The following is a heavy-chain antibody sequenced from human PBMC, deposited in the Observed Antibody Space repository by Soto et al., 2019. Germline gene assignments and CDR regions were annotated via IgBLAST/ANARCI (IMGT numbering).Heavy chain of an antibody. CDR1: GFSIISCVYS. CDR2: IYHSGST. Sequence: PSETLSLTCSFSGFSIISCVYSWSCIRQPPGKGLDLIGYIYHSGSTYYNPSLKSRVTISVDRSKNQFSLKLSSVTAADTAVYYCARNYYYHSTGYHYYFDSWGQRTLVTVSS. CDR3: ARNYYYHSTGYHYYFDS. V-gene: IGHV4-30-2*01. D-gene: IGHD3-22*01. J-gene: IGHJ4*02.